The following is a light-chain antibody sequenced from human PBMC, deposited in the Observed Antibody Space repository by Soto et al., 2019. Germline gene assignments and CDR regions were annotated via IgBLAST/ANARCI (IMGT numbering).Light chain of an antibody. CDR1: QGIRHY. CDR2: EAS. V-gene: IGKV1-33*01. J-gene: IGKJ5*01. CDR3: QQYDNLPIT. Sequence: DIQMTQSPSSLSASVGDRVTITCRASQGIRHYLAWYQQKPGKVPKLLIYEASNLQSGVPSRFSGSGSGTDFTFTISSLQPEDIATYYCQQYDNLPITFGQGTRLEIK.